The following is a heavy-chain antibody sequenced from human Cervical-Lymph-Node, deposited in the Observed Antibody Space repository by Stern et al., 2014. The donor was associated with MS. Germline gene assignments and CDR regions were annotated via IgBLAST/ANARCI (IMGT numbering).Heavy chain of an antibody. CDR1: GFTFSNTA. CDR2: IKSRSTCM. CDR3: ARGGGSLSF. D-gene: IGHD1-26*01. Sequence: VQLVDSGGGLVNPGASLRLSCAGSGFTFSNTAMNWVRQAPGKGLEWVSSIKSRSTCMEFADSVKGRFTSSRDNADNSLYRQMNSVRAEDAAVYYCARGGGSLSFWGRGTLVTVSS. J-gene: IGHJ4*02. V-gene: IGHV3-21*01.